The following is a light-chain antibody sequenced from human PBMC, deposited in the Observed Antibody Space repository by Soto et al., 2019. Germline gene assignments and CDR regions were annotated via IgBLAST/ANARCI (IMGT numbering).Light chain of an antibody. V-gene: IGLV2-14*01. CDR3: SSYTSSGAVV. J-gene: IGLJ2*01. CDR2: DVS. Sequence: QSALTQPASVSESPGRPISIPCPGTSSDIGGYNYVSWYQQHPGKAPKLMIYDVSNRPSGVSNRFFGSKSGNTASLTISGLQAEDEADYYCSSYTSSGAVVFGGGTKVTVL. CDR1: SSDIGGYNY.